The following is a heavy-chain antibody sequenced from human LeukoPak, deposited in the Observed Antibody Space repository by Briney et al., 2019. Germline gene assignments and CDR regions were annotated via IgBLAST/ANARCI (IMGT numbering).Heavy chain of an antibody. CDR2: IYYSGST. V-gene: IGHV4-31*11. D-gene: IGHD3-22*01. CDR3: ARGGHYDSSGYYSNVADY. CDR1: GGSFSGYY. J-gene: IGHJ4*02. Sequence: SETLSLTCAVYGGSFSGYYWSWIRQHPGKGLEWIGYIYYSGSTYYNPSPKSRVTISVDTSKNQFSLKLSSVTAADTAVYYCARGGHYDSSGYYSNVADYWGQGTLVTVSS.